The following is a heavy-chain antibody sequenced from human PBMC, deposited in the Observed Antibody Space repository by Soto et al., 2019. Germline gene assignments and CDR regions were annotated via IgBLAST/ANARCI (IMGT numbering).Heavy chain of an antibody. CDR1: GVTFKDYG. D-gene: IGHD3-16*01. CDR2: ISYDGKQT. CDR3: ARDGWGSNCYFDL. J-gene: IGHJ2*01. V-gene: IGHV3-30*03. Sequence: QVQLVESGGGVAQPGRSLRLSCGAPGVTFKDYGMHWVRQAPGKGLEWVAVISYDGKQTYYAESVKGRFTISKDKSKRTLFLQMNSLRVDDTAVYYCARDGWGSNCYFDLWGRGTLVTVSS.